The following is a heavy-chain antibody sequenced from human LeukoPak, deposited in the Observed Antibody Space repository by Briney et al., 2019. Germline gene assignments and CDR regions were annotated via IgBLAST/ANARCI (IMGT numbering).Heavy chain of an antibody. Sequence: SETLSLTCTVSGGSISSYYWSWIRQPPGKGLEWIGYIYYSGSTNYNPSLKSLVTIVDMSKNNFSLSLTSVTAADTAVYYCARELWFVNAPGSWLDLWGQGTLVTVSS. V-gene: IGHV4-59*12. CDR3: ARELWFVNAPGSWLDL. CDR2: IYYSGST. CDR1: GGSISSYY. D-gene: IGHD3-10*01. J-gene: IGHJ5*02.